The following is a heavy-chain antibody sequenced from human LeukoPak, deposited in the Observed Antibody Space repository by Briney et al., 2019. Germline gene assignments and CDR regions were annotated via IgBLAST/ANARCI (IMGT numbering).Heavy chain of an antibody. V-gene: IGHV1-2*02. CDR3: ARDLRAAAAGAREDAFDI. CDR2: INPNNGGT. D-gene: IGHD6-13*01. Sequence: EASVKVSCKPSGYTFTGHYIHWVRQAPGQGLEWMGWINPNNGGTNYAQKFQGRVTMARDTSVSTAYMELSSLRSDDTAVYYCARDLRAAAAGAREDAFDIWGQGTMVTVSS. CDR1: GYTFTGHY. J-gene: IGHJ3*02.